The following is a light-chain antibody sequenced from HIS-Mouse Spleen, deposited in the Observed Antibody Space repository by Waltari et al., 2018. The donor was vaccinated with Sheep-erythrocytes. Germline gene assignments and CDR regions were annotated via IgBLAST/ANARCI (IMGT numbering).Light chain of an antibody. Sequence: QSALTQPASVSGSPGQSITISCTGTSSDVGSYHLVPWYQQHPGNAPKLMIYEGSKRPSGVSNRFSGSKSGNTASLTISGLQAEDEADYYCCSYAGSSTPWVFGGGTKLTVL. CDR3: CSYAGSSTPWV. CDR1: SSDVGSYHL. CDR2: EGS. V-gene: IGLV2-23*01. J-gene: IGLJ3*02.